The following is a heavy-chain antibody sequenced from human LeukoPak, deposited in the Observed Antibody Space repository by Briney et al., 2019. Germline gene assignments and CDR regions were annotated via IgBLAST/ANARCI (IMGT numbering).Heavy chain of an antibody. CDR2: ISGGGGTT. CDR3: AKDRTTCPYDDCLNWFDP. CDR1: GITFSSYA. D-gene: IGHD1-14*01. Sequence: GGSLRLSCAASGITFSSYAMSWVRQAPGKGLDWVSTISGGGGTTYYADSVQGRFTISRDNSKNTLYLQMNSLRAEDTAVYYCAKDRTTCPYDDCLNWFDPWGQGTLVTVSS. J-gene: IGHJ5*02. V-gene: IGHV3-23*01.